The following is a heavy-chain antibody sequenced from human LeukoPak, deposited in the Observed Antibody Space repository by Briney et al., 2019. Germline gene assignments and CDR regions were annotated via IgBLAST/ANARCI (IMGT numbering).Heavy chain of an antibody. CDR2: INPNSGGT. D-gene: IGHD3-9*01. J-gene: IGHJ4*02. Sequence: ASVKVSCKASGYTFTSYGISWVRQAPGQGLEWMGWINPNSGGTNYAQKFQGRVTMTRDTSISTAYMELSRLRSDDTAVYYCARLDYYFDYWGQGTLVTVSS. CDR1: GYTFTSYG. V-gene: IGHV1-2*02. CDR3: ARLDYYFDY.